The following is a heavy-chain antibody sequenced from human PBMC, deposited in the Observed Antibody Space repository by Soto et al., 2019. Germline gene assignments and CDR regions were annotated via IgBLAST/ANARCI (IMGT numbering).Heavy chain of an antibody. CDR2: IIPMLTVT. J-gene: IGHJ3*01. CDR3: SIGSWSAETFDV. D-gene: IGHD2-2*01. CDR1: GGTFSTYT. V-gene: IGHV1-69*02. Sequence: QVHLEQSGAEVNKPGSSVKVSCKAAGGTFSTYTLIWVRQAPGQGLEWMGRIIPMLTVTNSAQKFQGRVTLTADKSTSTAFMELTSLTSDDTAVYYCSIGSWSAETFDVWGQGTMVTVSS.